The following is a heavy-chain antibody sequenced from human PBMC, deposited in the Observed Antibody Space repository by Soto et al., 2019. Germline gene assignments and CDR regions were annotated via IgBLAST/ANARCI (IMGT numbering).Heavy chain of an antibody. D-gene: IGHD6-13*01. CDR3: ARGRAVAAAGINWFDP. J-gene: IGHJ5*02. CDR1: GGSISSGGYY. V-gene: IGHV4-31*03. CDR2: IYYSGST. Sequence: SETLSLTCTVSGGSISSGGYYWSWIRQHPGKGLEWIGYIYYSGSTYYNPSLKSRVTISVDTSKNQFSLKLSSVTAADTAVYYCARGRAVAAAGINWFDPWGQGTLVTAPQ.